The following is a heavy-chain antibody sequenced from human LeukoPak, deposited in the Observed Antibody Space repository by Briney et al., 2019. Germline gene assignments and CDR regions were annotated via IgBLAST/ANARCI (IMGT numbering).Heavy chain of an antibody. J-gene: IGHJ4*02. CDR1: GFTFSSYA. V-gene: IGHV3-30*04. Sequence: PGGSLRLSCAASGFTFSSYAMSWVRQAPGKGQERVAVISYDGSNKYYADSVKGRFTISRDNSKNTLYLQINSLRAEDTAVYYCAKDHLPGIVVADRDYWGQGTLVTVSS. CDR2: ISYDGSNK. CDR3: AKDHLPGIVVADRDY. D-gene: IGHD6-19*01.